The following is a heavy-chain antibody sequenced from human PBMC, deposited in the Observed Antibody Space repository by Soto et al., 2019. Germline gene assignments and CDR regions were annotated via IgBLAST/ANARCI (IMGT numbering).Heavy chain of an antibody. D-gene: IGHD4-17*01. CDR1: GFTFDDYA. CDR3: AKERPPYGEYVGYYLDY. CDR2: ISWNSGSI. J-gene: IGHJ4*02. V-gene: IGHV3-9*01. Sequence: EVQLVESGGGLVQPGRSLRLSCAASGFTFDDYAMHWVRQATGKGLEWVSGISWNSGSIGYADSVKGRFTISRDNAKNSLYLQMNSLGAEDTALYYCAKERPPYGEYVGYYLDYWGQGTLVTVSS.